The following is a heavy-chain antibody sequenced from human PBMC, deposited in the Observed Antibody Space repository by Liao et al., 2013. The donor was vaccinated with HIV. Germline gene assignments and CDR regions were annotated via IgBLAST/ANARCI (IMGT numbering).Heavy chain of an antibody. Sequence: QVQLQQWGAGLLKPSETLSLTCAVYGGSFSGYYWSWIRQPPGKGLEWIGEINHSGSTNYNPSLKSRVTISVDTSKKQFSLKLSSVTAADTAVYYCARGSDIVVVVAATRENNWFDPWGQGTLVTVSS. CDR1: GGSFSGYY. V-gene: IGHV4-34*01. J-gene: IGHJ5*02. CDR3: ARGSDIVVVVAATRENNWFDP. D-gene: IGHD2-15*01. CDR2: INHSGST.